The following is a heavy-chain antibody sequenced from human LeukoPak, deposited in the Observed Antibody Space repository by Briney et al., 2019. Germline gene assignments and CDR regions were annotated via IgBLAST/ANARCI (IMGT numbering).Heavy chain of an antibody. V-gene: IGHV4-59*01. CDR3: ARVTGYMVEDYFDY. Sequence: SETLSLTCTVSGGSISSYYWSWIRQPPGKGLEWVGYIYYSGSANYHPSLKSRVTISVDTSKNRFSLRLSSVTAADTAVYYCARVTGYMVEDYFDYWGQGTLVTVSS. CDR2: IYYSGSA. D-gene: IGHD6-13*01. J-gene: IGHJ4*02. CDR1: GGSISSYY.